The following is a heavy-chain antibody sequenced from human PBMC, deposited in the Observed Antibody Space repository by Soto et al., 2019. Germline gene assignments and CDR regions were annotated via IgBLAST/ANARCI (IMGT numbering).Heavy chain of an antibody. CDR1: GFTFTSSA. D-gene: IGHD6-19*01. Sequence: SVKVSCKASGFTFTSSAMQWVRQARGQRLEWIGWIVVGSGNTNYAQKFQERVTITRDMSTSTAYMELSSLRSEDTAVYYCAAVPRYSSGWFDVFDCWGQGTMVTVSS. V-gene: IGHV1-58*02. CDR2: IVVGSGNT. CDR3: AAVPRYSSGWFDVFDC. J-gene: IGHJ3*01.